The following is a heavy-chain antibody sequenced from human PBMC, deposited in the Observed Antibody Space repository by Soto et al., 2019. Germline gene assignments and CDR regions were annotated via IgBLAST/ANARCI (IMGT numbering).Heavy chain of an antibody. CDR3: ARGARYCSGGSCYPFDY. D-gene: IGHD2-15*01. Sequence: EVQLVDSGGGLVQPGGSLRLSCAASGFTFSSYSMNWVRQAPGKGLEWVSHISSSSSTIYYADSVKGRFTLSRDNAKNSLYLQMNSLRAEDTAVYYCARGARYCSGGSCYPFDYWGQGTLVTVSS. CDR2: ISSSSSTI. CDR1: GFTFSSYS. V-gene: IGHV3-48*01. J-gene: IGHJ4*02.